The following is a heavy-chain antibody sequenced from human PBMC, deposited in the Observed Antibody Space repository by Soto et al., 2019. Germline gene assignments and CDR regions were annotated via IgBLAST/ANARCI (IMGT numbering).Heavy chain of an antibody. J-gene: IGHJ6*02. CDR1: GYTFTGYY. CDR2: INPNSGGT. V-gene: IGHV1-2*04. CDR3: ARGTGIAAAATRYYYGMDV. D-gene: IGHD6-13*01. Sequence: ASVKVSCKASGYTFTGYYMHWVRQAPGQGLEWMGWINPNSGGTNYAQKFQGWVTMTRDTSISTAYMELSRLRSDDTAVYYCARGTGIAAAATRYYYGMDVWGQGTTVTVSS.